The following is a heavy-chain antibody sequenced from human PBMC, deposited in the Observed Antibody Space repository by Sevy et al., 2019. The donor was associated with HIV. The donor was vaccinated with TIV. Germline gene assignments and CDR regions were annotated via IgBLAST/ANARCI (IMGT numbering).Heavy chain of an antibody. Sequence: KQSQTLSLTCAISGDSVSSNSAAWNWIRQSPSRGLEWLGRTYYRSKWYNDYAVSVKSRITINPDTSNNQFPLQLNSVTPEDTAVYYCARAGGGGYCSGGSCYSSYYYFYGMDVWGQGTTVTVSS. CDR1: GDSVSSNSAA. CDR3: ARAGGGGYCSGGSCYSSYYYFYGMDV. V-gene: IGHV6-1*01. CDR2: TYYRSKWYN. D-gene: IGHD2-15*01. J-gene: IGHJ6*02.